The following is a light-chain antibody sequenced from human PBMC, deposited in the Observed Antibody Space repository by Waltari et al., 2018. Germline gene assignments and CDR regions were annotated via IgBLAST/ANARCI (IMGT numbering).Light chain of an antibody. Sequence: QSALTQPRSVSGSPGQSVTISCTGTSSDVGAYNYVSSYQQHPGKAPKLIIYNVTKWPPRVPVRFSGSKSGNTASLAISGLQAEDEADYYCCSYAGTYYLFGTGTKVTVL. CDR2: NVT. J-gene: IGLJ1*01. V-gene: IGLV2-11*01. CDR3: CSYAGTYYL. CDR1: SSDVGAYNY.